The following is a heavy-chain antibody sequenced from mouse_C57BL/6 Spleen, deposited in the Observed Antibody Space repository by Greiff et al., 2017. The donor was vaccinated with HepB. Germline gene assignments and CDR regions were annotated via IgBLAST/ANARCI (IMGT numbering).Heavy chain of an antibody. D-gene: IGHD1-1*01. V-gene: IGHV1-4*01. Sequence: VQLQQSGAELARPGASVKMSCKASGYTFTSYTMHWVKQRPGQGLEWIGYINPSSGYTKYNQKFKDKATLTADKSSSTAYMQLSSLTSEDSPVDYCARKDYYGSSYPWGQGTTLTVSS. CDR1: GYTFTSYT. J-gene: IGHJ2*01. CDR3: ARKDYYGSSYP. CDR2: INPSSGYT.